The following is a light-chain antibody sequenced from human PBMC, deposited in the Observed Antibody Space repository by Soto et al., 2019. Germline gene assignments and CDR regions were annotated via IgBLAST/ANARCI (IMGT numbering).Light chain of an antibody. V-gene: IGKV3-20*01. CDR1: QRVSSSY. Sequence: EIVLTQSPGTLSLSPGERATLSCRASQRVSSSYLAWYQLKPGQPPRLLIYGASSRATGIPDRFSGSGSGTDFTLTISRLEPEDFAVYYCQQYGNSLAFGQGTKVEIK. CDR3: QQYGNSLA. J-gene: IGKJ1*01. CDR2: GAS.